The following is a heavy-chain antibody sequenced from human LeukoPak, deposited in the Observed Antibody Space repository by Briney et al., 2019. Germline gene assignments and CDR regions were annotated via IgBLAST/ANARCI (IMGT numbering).Heavy chain of an antibody. Sequence: SETLSLTCAVSGGSVSSSSYYWGWIRPPQGKGLEWIGSSYYRGSPYYDPSLKSRVTASVDTSKNHFSLKLSSVTAADTAVYCCARRDFGSGSYSPHFDYWGQGTLVTVSS. CDR2: SYYRGSP. D-gene: IGHD3-10*01. CDR3: ARRDFGSGSYSPHFDY. V-gene: IGHV4-39*02. J-gene: IGHJ4*02. CDR1: GGSVSSSSYY.